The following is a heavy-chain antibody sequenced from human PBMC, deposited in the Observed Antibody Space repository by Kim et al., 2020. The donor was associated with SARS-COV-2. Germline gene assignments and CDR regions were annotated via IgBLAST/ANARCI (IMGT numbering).Heavy chain of an antibody. CDR2: ISGSGGST. CDR1: GFTFSSYA. CDR3: AKWGTAMAYYYNYYGMDV. J-gene: IGHJ6*02. D-gene: IGHD5-18*01. Sequence: GGSLRLSCAASGFTFSSYAMSWVRQAPGKGLEWVSAISGSGGSTYYADSVKGRFTISRDNSKNTLYLQMNSLRAEDTAVYYCAKWGTAMAYYYNYYGMDVWGQGTTVTVSS. V-gene: IGHV3-23*01.